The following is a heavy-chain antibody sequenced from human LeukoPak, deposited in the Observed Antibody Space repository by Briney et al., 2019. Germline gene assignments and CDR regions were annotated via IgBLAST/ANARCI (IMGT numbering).Heavy chain of an antibody. CDR3: ARDPYYDSSGYYHAFDI. V-gene: IGHV4-4*07. Sequence: PSETLSLTCTVSGGSISSYYWSWIRQPAGKGLEWIGRIYTSGSTNYNPSLKSRVTMSVDTSKNQFSLKLSSVTAADTAVYYCARDPYYDSSGYYHAFDIWGQGTMVTVSS. CDR2: IYTSGST. J-gene: IGHJ3*02. CDR1: GGSISSYY. D-gene: IGHD3-22*01.